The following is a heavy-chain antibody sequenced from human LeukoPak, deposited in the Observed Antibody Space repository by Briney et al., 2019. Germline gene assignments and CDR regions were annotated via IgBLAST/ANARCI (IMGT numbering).Heavy chain of an antibody. J-gene: IGHJ6*03. V-gene: IGHV1-2*02. CDR1: GYTFTGYY. CDR3: ARTGREYYYYYYMDV. Sequence: ASVKVSCKASGYTFTGYYMHWVRQAPGQGLEWMGWINPNSGGTNYAQKFQGRVTMTRDTSISTAYMELRSLRSDDTAVYYCARTGREYYYYYYMDVWGKGTTVTVSS. CDR2: INPNSGGT.